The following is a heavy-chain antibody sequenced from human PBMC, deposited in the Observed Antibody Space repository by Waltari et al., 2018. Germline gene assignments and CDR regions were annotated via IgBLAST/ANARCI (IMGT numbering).Heavy chain of an antibody. CDR3: ARDHYYSKDV. V-gene: IGHV3-74*01. J-gene: IGHJ6*04. CDR2: IDNGDGSGT. Sequence: EVQLVESGGGLVQPGGSLRPDCEGSGFIVSPYWMQRVRQGPGKGLVWVSRIDNGDGSGTNYADSVKGRFTISRDNAKNTLYLQMNSLRAEDTGVYYCARDHYYSKDVWGTGTTVTVSS. CDR1: GFIVSPYW.